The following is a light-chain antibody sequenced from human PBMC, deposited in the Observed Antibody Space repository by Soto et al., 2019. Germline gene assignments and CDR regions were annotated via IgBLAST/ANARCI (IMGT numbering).Light chain of an antibody. CDR1: QSVSASY. Sequence: EMVLTQSPGTLSLSPGERATLSCRASQSVSASYLAWYQQKPGQSPRLLINGASSRATGIPDRFSGSGSGTYFPLTISRLEPEDFAVYYCQQYGSSSWTFGQGTKVEIK. CDR3: QQYGSSSWT. CDR2: GAS. J-gene: IGKJ1*01. V-gene: IGKV3-20*01.